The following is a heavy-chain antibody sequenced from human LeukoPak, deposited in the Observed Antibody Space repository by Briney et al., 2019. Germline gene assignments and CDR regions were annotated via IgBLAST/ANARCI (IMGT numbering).Heavy chain of an antibody. CDR1: GYTFTGYY. D-gene: IGHD3-10*01. Sequence: ASVKVSCKASGYTFTGYYMHWVRQAPGHGLEWMGWINPDSGGTNYAQKFQGRVTMTRDTSINTAYMELSRLRSDDTAVYYCARVPHHYYYGSGSYYPIWGQGTMVTVPS. CDR2: INPDSGGT. CDR3: ARVPHHYYYGSGSYYPI. V-gene: IGHV1-2*02. J-gene: IGHJ3*02.